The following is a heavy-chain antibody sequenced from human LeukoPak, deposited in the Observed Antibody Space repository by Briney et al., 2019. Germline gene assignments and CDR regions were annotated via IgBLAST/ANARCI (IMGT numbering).Heavy chain of an antibody. CDR3: ARDRFGEYSFDY. Sequence: PSETLSLTCTVSGGSISSYYWSWIRQPPGKGLEWIGYIYYSGSTNYNPSLKSRVTISVDTSKNQFSLKLSSVTAADTAVYYCARDRFGEYSFDYWGQGTLVTVSS. D-gene: IGHD3-10*01. J-gene: IGHJ4*02. CDR1: GGSISSYY. CDR2: IYYSGST. V-gene: IGHV4-59*01.